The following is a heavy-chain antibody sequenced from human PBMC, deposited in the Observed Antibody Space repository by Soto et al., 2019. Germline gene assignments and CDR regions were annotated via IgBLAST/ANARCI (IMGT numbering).Heavy chain of an antibody. CDR1: GGSINSGDYS. Sequence: SETLSLTCTVSGGSINSGDYSWTWIRQPPGKGLEWIGYIYHTGTTYYNMSLKSQVTISVDRSKNQFSLKLSSVTAADTALYYCVSYGSGTYYSGYSFDFWSQGSLVTVSS. CDR2: IYHTGTT. J-gene: IGHJ4*02. D-gene: IGHD3-10*01. V-gene: IGHV4-30-2*01. CDR3: VSYGSGTYYSGYSFDF.